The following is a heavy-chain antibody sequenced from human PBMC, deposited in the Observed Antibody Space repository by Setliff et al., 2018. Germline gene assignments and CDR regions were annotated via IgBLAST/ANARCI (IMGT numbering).Heavy chain of an antibody. CDR2: IYFGGNT. V-gene: IGHV4-39*07. J-gene: IGHJ4*02. Sequence: SETLSLTCTVPGGSISDNGYFWGWVRQPPGKGLEWIGNIYFGGNTYFNPSFKSRVTISADTSKNQFSLKLKSVTAADTAVYYCARAPGRNIRGDYWGQGALVTVSS. CDR3: ARAPGRNIRGDY. D-gene: IGHD3-10*01. CDR1: GGSISDNGYF.